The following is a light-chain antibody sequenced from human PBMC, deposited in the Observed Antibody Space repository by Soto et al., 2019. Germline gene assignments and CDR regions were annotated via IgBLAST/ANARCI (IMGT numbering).Light chain of an antibody. Sequence: DIQMTQSPSSLSASIGDRVTITCRASQSVRTHLNWYHQKPGKAPELLIYAASSLQAGVPSRFSGSGSGTDFTLTISSLHPEDFGDYYCQQRYSPPRTFGQGTNLEIK. CDR3: QQRYSPPRT. J-gene: IGKJ2*01. CDR2: AAS. V-gene: IGKV1-39*01. CDR1: QSVRTH.